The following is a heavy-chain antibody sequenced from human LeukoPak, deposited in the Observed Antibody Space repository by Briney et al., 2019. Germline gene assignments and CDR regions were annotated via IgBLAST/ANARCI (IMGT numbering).Heavy chain of an antibody. CDR3: ARAAGIGSEGLFDY. J-gene: IGHJ4*02. CDR1: GFTFNTYS. V-gene: IGHV3-21*01. D-gene: IGHD1-26*01. CDR2: ITSSSSFI. Sequence: GGSLRLSCAASGFTFNTYSMNWVRQAPGKGLEWVSSITSSSSFIHYADSVKGRFTISRDNAENSLYLQLDSLRAEDTAVYYCARAAGIGSEGLFDYWGQGTLVTVSS.